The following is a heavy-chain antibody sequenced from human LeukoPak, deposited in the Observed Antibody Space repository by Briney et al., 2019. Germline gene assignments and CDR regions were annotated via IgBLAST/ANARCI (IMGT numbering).Heavy chain of an antibody. Sequence: ASVKVSCKASGYTFTGYYMHWVRQAPGQGLEWMGWINPNSGGTNYAQKFQGRVTMTRDTSISTAYMELSRLRSDDTAVYYCARVPDYYDSSGYYYGLLFDYWGQGTLVTVSS. CDR3: ARVPDYYDSSGYYYGLLFDY. J-gene: IGHJ4*02. CDR1: GYTFTGYY. CDR2: INPNSGGT. V-gene: IGHV1-2*02. D-gene: IGHD3-22*01.